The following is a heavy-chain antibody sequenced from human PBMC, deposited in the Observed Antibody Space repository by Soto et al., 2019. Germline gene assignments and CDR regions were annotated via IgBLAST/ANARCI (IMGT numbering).Heavy chain of an antibody. V-gene: IGHV3-23*01. CDR1: GFTFSTYA. CDR2: ISGSGGNST. Sequence: EVQLLESGGGLVQPGGSLRLSCAASGFTFSTYAMSWVRQAPGKGLEWVSAISGSGGNSTFYGDSVKGRFTISRDNSKNTLYLQMNSLGAGDTAVYYCAKGGGSGCFDCWGQGTLVTVSS. J-gene: IGHJ4*02. D-gene: IGHD2-15*01. CDR3: AKGGGSGCFDC.